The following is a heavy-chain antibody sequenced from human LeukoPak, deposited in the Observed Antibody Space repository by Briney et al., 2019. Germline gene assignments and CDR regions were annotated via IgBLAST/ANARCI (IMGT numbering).Heavy chain of an antibody. CDR1: GFTFSDYY. CDR3: ARDNYDSSGYYFD. D-gene: IGHD3-22*01. Sequence: GVLLRLSCAASGFTFSDYYMGWIRQAPGKGREWVSYISSTSSYRDYADSVKGRFTISRDNAKKSLYLQMNSLRAEDTAVYYCARDNYDSSGYYFDWGQGTLVTVCS. V-gene: IGHV3-11*06. CDR2: ISSTSSYR. J-gene: IGHJ4*02.